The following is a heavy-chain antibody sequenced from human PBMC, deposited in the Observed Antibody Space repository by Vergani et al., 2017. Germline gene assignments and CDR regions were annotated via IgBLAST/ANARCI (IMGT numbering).Heavy chain of an antibody. CDR3: ARDSPLVVPAAIFYYYYGMDV. CDR1: GYTFSNYY. D-gene: IGHD2-2*01. J-gene: IGHJ6*02. CDR2: INPSGGHT. V-gene: IGHV1-46*01. Sequence: QVQVVQSGAEVKKSGASVKVSCKTSGYTFSNYYMHWVRQAPGQGLEWMGIINPSGGHTNYAQKFQGRVTMTRDTSTSTVYMELSSLRSEDTAIYYCARDSPLVVPAAIFYYYYGMDVWGQGP.